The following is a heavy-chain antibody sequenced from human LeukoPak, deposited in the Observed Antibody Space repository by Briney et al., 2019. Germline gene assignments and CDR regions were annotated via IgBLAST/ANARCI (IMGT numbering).Heavy chain of an antibody. J-gene: IGHJ4*02. CDR1: GLTFSRYG. Sequence: GGALRLSCAGSGLTFSRYGIHWVGQARGKGVEGVAFIRYDGSNKYYTDSVQRRFTISRHNSKHTLYLQMNSLRAEDTAVYYCAKSDYDFLTAASWDYWGQGTLVTVSS. CDR2: IRYDGSNK. CDR3: AKSDYDFLTAASWDY. D-gene: IGHD3-9*01. V-gene: IGHV3-30*02.